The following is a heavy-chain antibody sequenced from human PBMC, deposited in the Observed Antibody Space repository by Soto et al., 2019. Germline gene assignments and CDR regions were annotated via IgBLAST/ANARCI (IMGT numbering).Heavy chain of an antibody. V-gene: IGHV2-5*02. CDR3: AHRALYSGAYWDGGYFDA. Sequence: QITLRQSGPTRVRPTQPLTLTCNFSGFSLSSSGVGVAWIRQPPGKAPEWLVVIYWDDDKRYSPSLKSRHTIAKDTSKNPVVLTKTNMDPVDTGTYYCAHRALYSGAYWDGGYFDAWGQGTPVTVSP. CDR1: GFSLSSSGVG. J-gene: IGHJ4*02. CDR2: IYWDDDK. D-gene: IGHD1-26*01.